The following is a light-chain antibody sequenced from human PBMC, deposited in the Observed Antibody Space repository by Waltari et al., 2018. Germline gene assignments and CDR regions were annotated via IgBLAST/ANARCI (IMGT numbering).Light chain of an antibody. CDR1: QSVNSN. CDR2: TAS. J-gene: IGKJ2*01. CDR3: QQYDNWPPYT. Sequence: EIVMTQSPATLSVSPGDRANISCRASQSVNSNLALYKQKPGQTPRLLIYTASTRATGVPARFSGSGSWTHFTLTISSLQSEDFAVYYCQQYDNWPPYTFGQGTNLVIK. V-gene: IGKV3-15*01.